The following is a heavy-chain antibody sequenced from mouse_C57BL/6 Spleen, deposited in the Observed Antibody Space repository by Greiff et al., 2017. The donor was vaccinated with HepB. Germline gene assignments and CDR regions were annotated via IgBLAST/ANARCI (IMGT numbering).Heavy chain of an antibody. V-gene: IGHV5-4*03. J-gene: IGHJ3*01. Sequence: EVKLVESGGGLVKPGGSLKLSCAASGFTFSSYAMSWVRQTPEKRLEWVATISDGGSYTYYPDNVKGRFTISRDNAKNNLYLQMSHLKSEDTAMYYCARGDYYSNQFAYWGQGTLVTVSA. CDR2: ISDGGSYT. CDR1: GFTFSSYA. D-gene: IGHD2-5*01. CDR3: ARGDYYSNQFAY.